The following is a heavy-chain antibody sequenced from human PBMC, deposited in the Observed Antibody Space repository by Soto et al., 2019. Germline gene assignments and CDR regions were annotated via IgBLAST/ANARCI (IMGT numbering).Heavy chain of an antibody. CDR1: GYGFTTYG. CDR3: ARGRYGDY. CDR2: ISAHNGNT. J-gene: IGHJ4*02. D-gene: IGHD1-1*01. V-gene: IGHV1-18*01. Sequence: QVHLVQSGAEVKKPGASVKVSCKGSGYGFTTYGITWVRQAPGQGLEWMAWISAHNGNTNYAQKLQGRVTVTRDTSTSTASMELRSLRSDGTAVYYCARGRYGDYWGQGALVTVSS.